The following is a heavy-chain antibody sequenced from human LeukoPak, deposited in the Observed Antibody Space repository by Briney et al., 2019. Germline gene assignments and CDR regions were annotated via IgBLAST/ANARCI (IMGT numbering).Heavy chain of an antibody. CDR1: GGSISSSSYY. CDR3: ATYTSFGVDTMQDY. Sequence: ETLSLTCTVSGGSISSSSYYWGWIRQPPGKGLEWVSRIKTDGSSTSYADSVKGRFTISRDNAKNTLYLQMSSLRAEDTAVYYCATYTSFGVDTMQDYWGQGTLVTVSS. V-gene: IGHV3-74*01. J-gene: IGHJ4*02. D-gene: IGHD3-3*01. CDR2: IKTDGSST.